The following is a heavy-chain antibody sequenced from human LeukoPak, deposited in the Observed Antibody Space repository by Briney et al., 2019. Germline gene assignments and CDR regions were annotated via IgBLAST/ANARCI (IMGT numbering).Heavy chain of an antibody. D-gene: IGHD3-22*01. J-gene: IGHJ4*02. Sequence: GASVKVSCKASGYTFTGYYMHWVRQAPGQGLEWMGWINPNSGGTNYAQKFQGRVTMTRDTSISTAYVELSRLRSDDTAVYYCARAAIDSSGYYYGYWGQGTLVTVSS. CDR3: ARAAIDSSGYYYGY. V-gene: IGHV1-2*02. CDR2: INPNSGGT. CDR1: GYTFTGYY.